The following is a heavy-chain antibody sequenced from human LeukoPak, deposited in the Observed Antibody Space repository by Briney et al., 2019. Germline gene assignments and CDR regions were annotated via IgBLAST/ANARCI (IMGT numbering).Heavy chain of an antibody. Sequence: SETLSLTCAVYGGSFSGYYWSWIRQPPGKGLEWIGEIYHSGSTNYNPSLKSRVTISVDKSKNQFSLKLSSVTAADTAVYYCAGGGGAFDIWGQGTMVTVSS. CDR1: GGSFSGYY. J-gene: IGHJ3*02. V-gene: IGHV4-34*01. CDR2: IYHSGST. CDR3: AGGGGAFDI.